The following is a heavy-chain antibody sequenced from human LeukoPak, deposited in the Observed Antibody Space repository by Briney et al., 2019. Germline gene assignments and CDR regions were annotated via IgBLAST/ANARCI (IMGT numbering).Heavy chain of an antibody. Sequence: GESLKISCKGSGYSFTSYWIGWVRQMPEKGLEWMGIIYPGDSDTRYSPSFQGQVTISADKSISTAYLQWSSLKASDTAMYYCARQELSGHDAFDIWGQGTMVTVSS. CDR2: IYPGDSDT. J-gene: IGHJ3*02. CDR1: GYSFTSYW. CDR3: ARQELSGHDAFDI. D-gene: IGHD3-16*02. V-gene: IGHV5-51*01.